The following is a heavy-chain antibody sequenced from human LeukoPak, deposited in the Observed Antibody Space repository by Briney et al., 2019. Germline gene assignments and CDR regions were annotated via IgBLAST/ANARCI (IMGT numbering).Heavy chain of an antibody. J-gene: IGHJ1*01. CDR2: IWYDGSNK. V-gene: IGHV3-33*01. D-gene: IGHD2-15*01. CDR3: ARVGYCSGGSCYGTEYFQH. Sequence: GGSLRLSCAASRFTFSSYGMHWVRQAPGKGLEWVAVIWYDGSNKYYADSVKGRFTISRDNAKNSLYLQMNSLRAEDTAVYYCARVGYCSGGSCYGTEYFQHWGQGTLVTVSS. CDR1: RFTFSSYG.